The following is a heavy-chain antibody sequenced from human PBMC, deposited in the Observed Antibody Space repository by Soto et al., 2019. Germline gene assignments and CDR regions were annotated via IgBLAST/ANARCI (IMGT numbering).Heavy chain of an antibody. J-gene: IGHJ6*03. V-gene: IGHV4-59*01. CDR1: GGSISSYH. D-gene: IGHD2-2*01. CDR2: VYNSGTT. Sequence: QVQLQASVQGLVKPSETLSLTCTVFGGSISSYHWSWIRQPPGKGLEWIGEVYNSGTTNYNPSLKNRVTISADTSKNHLSLSLSSVTAADTAVYFCAREMGYCTTTSCHAGPLFYYMDVWGKGTTVTVSS. CDR3: AREMGYCTTTSCHAGPLFYYMDV.